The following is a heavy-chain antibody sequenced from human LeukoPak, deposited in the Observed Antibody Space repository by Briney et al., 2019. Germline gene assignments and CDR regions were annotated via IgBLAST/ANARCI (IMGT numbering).Heavy chain of an antibody. V-gene: IGHV4-59*08. CDR1: GGSISSYY. CDR3: ARFSFMVRGARHEPYDYYGMDV. Sequence: PSETLSLTCTVSGGSISSYYWSWIRQPPGKGLEWIGYIYYSGSTNYNPSLKSRVTISVDTSKNQFSLKLSSVTAADTAVYYCARFSFMVRGARHEPYDYYGMDVWGQGNTVTVSS. D-gene: IGHD3-10*01. J-gene: IGHJ6*01. CDR2: IYYSGST.